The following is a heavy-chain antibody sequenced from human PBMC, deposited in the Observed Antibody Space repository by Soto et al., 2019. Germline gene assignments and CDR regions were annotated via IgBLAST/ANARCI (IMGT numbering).Heavy chain of an antibody. J-gene: IGHJ6*02. CDR1: GFTFSDYY. D-gene: IGHD2-21*02. Sequence: QVQLVESGGGLVKPGGSQRLSCAASGFTFSDYYMSWIRQAPGKGLEWVSYISSSGSTIYYADSVKGRFTISRDNAKNSLYLQMNSLRAEDTAVYYCASRSEYGGNSMGAVYGMDVWGQGTTVTVSS. CDR2: ISSSGSTI. V-gene: IGHV3-11*01. CDR3: ASRSEYGGNSMGAVYGMDV.